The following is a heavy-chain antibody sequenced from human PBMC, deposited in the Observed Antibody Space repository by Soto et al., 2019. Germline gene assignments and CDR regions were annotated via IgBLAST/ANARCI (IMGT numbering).Heavy chain of an antibody. Sequence: GGSLRLSCAASGFTFSSYAMSWVRQAPGKGLEWVSAISGSGGSTYYADSVKGRFTISRDNSKNTLYLQMNSLRAEDTAVYYCAKLWYYYDSSGYYSPLDYWGQGTLVTVSS. CDR1: GFTFSSYA. V-gene: IGHV3-23*01. J-gene: IGHJ4*02. CDR2: ISGSGGST. CDR3: AKLWYYYDSSGYYSPLDY. D-gene: IGHD3-22*01.